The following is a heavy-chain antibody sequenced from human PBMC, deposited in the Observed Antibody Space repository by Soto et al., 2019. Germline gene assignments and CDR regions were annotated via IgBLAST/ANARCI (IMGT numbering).Heavy chain of an antibody. CDR2: IYHSGST. V-gene: IGHV4-30-2*01. CDR3: AKEGGLSGSYYISSSYYFDY. J-gene: IGHJ4*02. CDR1: GGSISSGGYS. Sequence: PSETLSLTCAVSGGSISSGGYSWSWIRQPPGKGLEWIAYIYHSGSTYYNPSLKSRVTISVDRSKNQFSLRAEDTSVYYCAKEGGLSGSYYISSSYYFDYWGQGTLVTVSS. D-gene: IGHD1-26*01.